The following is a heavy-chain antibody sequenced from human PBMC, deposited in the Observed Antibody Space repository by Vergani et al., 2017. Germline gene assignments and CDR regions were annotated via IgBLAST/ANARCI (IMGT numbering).Heavy chain of an antibody. CDR1: GGSISSYY. CDR2: NYNSGTT. D-gene: IGHD6-6*01. Sequence: QVQLQESGPGLVKPSETLSLTCTVSGGSISSYYWSWIRQPPGKGLEWVGYNYNSGTTNYNPSLKSRVTISVDTSKNQFSLKLSSVTAADTAVYYCAGDSSMAARPRRYYFDYWGQGTLVTISS. V-gene: IGHV4-59*01. J-gene: IGHJ4*02. CDR3: AGDSSMAARPRRYYFDY.